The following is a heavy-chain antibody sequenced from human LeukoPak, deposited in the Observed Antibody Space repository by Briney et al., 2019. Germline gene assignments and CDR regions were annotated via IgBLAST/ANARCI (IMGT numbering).Heavy chain of an antibody. D-gene: IGHD6-19*01. CDR3: ARKITVAGINWYFDL. CDR1: GFTFRTYW. Sequence: GGSLRLSCVASGFTFRTYWMSWVRQAPGKGLEWVANMNEDGSEKYYVDSVKGRFTISRDSAKNSLYLGMNYLRVEDTAVYYCARKITVAGINWYFDLWGRGTLVTVSS. J-gene: IGHJ2*01. CDR2: MNEDGSEK. V-gene: IGHV3-7*01.